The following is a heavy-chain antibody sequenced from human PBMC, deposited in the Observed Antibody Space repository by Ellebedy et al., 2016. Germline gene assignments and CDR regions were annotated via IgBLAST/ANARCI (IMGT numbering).Heavy chain of an antibody. CDR2: ISFEGTYK. CDR1: GFIFSTYA. V-gene: IGHV3-30*04. J-gene: IGHJ3*01. D-gene: IGHD2/OR15-2a*01. CDR3: AREMTTLPAKTFDL. Sequence: GGSLRLSCAASGFIFSTYAMHWVRQAPGKGLEWVASISFEGTYKFFADSAKGRFTISRDNSKYTLHLQMNSLRSEDTGFYYCAREMTTLPAKTFDLWGQGTMLTVSS.